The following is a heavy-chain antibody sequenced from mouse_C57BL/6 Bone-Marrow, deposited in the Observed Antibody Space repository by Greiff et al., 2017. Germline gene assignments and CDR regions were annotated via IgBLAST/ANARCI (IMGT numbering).Heavy chain of an antibody. Sequence: VQLQQSGPVLVKPGASVKMSCKASGYTFTDYYMNWVKQSHGKSLEWIGGIDPSDSYTNYNQKFKGKSTLTVDKSSSTAYMQLSSLTSEDSAVYYCARDFDYGSSYEWFADWGIGTLVTVSA. D-gene: IGHD1-1*01. CDR1: GYTFTDYY. CDR2: IDPSDSYT. V-gene: IGHV1-19*01. CDR3: ARDFDYGSSYEWFAD. J-gene: IGHJ3*01.